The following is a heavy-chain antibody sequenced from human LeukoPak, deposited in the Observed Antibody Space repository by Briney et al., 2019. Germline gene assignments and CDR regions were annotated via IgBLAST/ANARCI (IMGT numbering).Heavy chain of an antibody. CDR1: GFTFSGYA. CDR3: AKAPPDKWEYYYGMDV. Sequence: GGSLRLSCAASGFTFSGYAMTWVRQAPGKGLEWVSDISGRGDASYYAESVKGRFTISRDNSKSTLYLQMNSLRAEDTAVYYCAKAPPDKWEYYYGMDVWGKGTTVTVSS. D-gene: IGHD1-26*01. J-gene: IGHJ6*04. V-gene: IGHV3-23*01. CDR2: ISGRGDAS.